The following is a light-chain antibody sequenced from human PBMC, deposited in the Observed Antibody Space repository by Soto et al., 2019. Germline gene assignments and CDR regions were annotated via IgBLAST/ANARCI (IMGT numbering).Light chain of an antibody. V-gene: IGKV3-15*01. CDR1: QSVSSN. CDR2: GAS. CDR3: QQYNNWPPWT. J-gene: IGKJ1*01. Sequence: EIVMTQSPATLSESTGERVTLSCRASQSVSSNLAWYQQKPGQAPRLLIYGASTRVTDIPARFSGSGSGTEFTLTISSLQSEDFAVYYCQQYNNWPPWTFGQGTKVEIK.